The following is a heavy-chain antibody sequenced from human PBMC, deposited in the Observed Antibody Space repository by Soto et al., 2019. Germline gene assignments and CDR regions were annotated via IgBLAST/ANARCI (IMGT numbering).Heavy chain of an antibody. CDR2: IIPLDGTT. V-gene: IGHV1-69*06. CDR1: GGPFSSFA. CDR3: ARSFTKSRRGGVAFDY. Sequence: QVQLVQSGAEVKKPGSSVKVSCTTSGGPFSSFAINWVRQAPGQGLEWMGGIIPLDGTTTYAEKIQGRVTIPADTSRSTAYMDLSSLTLEDTAVYYCARSFTKSRRGGVAFDYWGQGTLLTVSS. D-gene: IGHD3-3*01. J-gene: IGHJ4*02.